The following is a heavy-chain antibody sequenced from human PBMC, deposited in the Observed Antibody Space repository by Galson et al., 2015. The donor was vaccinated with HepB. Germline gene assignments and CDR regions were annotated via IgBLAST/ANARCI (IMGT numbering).Heavy chain of an antibody. D-gene: IGHD6-13*01. Sequence: SVKVSCKASGYTFTGYYMHWVRQAPGQGLEWMGWINPNSGGTNYAQKFQGRVTMTRDTSISTAYMELSRLRSDDTAVYYCAWGQYSSSWYYFDYWGQGTLVTVSS. CDR3: AWGQYSSSWYYFDY. J-gene: IGHJ4*02. CDR1: GYTFTGYY. CDR2: INPNSGGT. V-gene: IGHV1-2*02.